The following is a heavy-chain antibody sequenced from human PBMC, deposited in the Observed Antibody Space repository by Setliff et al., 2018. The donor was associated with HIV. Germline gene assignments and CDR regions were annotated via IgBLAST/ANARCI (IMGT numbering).Heavy chain of an antibody. CDR3: AGGLDAEGYFDF. J-gene: IGHJ2*01. V-gene: IGHV1-18*01. CDR1: GYTFTSYG. CDR2: ISAYNGNT. Sequence: VASVKVSCKASGYTFTSYGISWVRQAPGQGLEWMGWISAYNGNTNYAQKLQGRVTMTTDTSTSTAYMELRSLRSGDTAVYYCAGGLDAEGYFDFWGRGTLVTVSS.